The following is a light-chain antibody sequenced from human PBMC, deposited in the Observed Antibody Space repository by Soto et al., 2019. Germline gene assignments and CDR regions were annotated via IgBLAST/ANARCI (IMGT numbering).Light chain of an antibody. V-gene: IGKV3-20*01. Sequence: EIVLTQSPGTLSLSPGERATLSCRASQTVSSRYLAWYQQKPGQAPRLLMYGASNRATGIPDRFSGSGSGTDFTLTISRLEPEDFAVYFCQQYCRSPPFTFGQGNKVDIK. CDR3: QQYCRSPPFT. CDR1: QTVSSRY. CDR2: GAS. J-gene: IGKJ2*01.